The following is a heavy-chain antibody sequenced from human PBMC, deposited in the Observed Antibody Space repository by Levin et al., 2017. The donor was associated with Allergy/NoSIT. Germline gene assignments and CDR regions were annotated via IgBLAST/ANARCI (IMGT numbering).Heavy chain of an antibody. D-gene: IGHD2-8*02. CDR1: GGSISSYY. CDR2: IYYSGST. Sequence: SETLSLTCTVSGGSISSYYWSWIRQPPGKGLEWIGYIYYSGSTNYNPSLKSRVTISVDTSKNQFSLKLSSVTAADTAVYYCASGLGYPHLVGVYYFDYWGQGTLVTVSS. J-gene: IGHJ4*02. V-gene: IGHV4-59*01. CDR3: ASGLGYPHLVGVYYFDY.